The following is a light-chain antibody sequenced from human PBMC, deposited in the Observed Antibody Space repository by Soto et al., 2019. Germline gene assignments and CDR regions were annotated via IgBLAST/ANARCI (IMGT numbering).Light chain of an antibody. CDR2: ASS. CDR3: LQDYAFPRT. V-gene: IGKV1-6*01. CDR1: QGIRND. J-gene: IGKJ1*01. Sequence: AIQMTQSPSSLSASVGDRVTITCRASQGIRNDLAWYQQRPGKAPNLLIYASSNLQSVFPSRFRGSGSGTDFTLTISSLQPDDFATYYCLQDYAFPRTFGQGTKVEI.